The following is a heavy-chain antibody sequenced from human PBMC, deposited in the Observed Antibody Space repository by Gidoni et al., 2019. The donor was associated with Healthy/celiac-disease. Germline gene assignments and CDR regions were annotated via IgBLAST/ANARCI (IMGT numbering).Heavy chain of an antibody. Sequence: QVQLQQWGAGLLKPSETLSLTCAVYGGSFSGYYWSWIRQPPGKGLEWIGEINHSGSTNYNPSLKSRVTISVDTSKNQFSLKLSSVTAADTAVYYCARGPLLYGSGSYYNGNWFDPWGQGTLVTVSS. CDR2: INHSGST. CDR3: ARGPLLYGSGSYYNGNWFDP. J-gene: IGHJ5*02. CDR1: GGSFSGYY. V-gene: IGHV4-34*01. D-gene: IGHD3-10*01.